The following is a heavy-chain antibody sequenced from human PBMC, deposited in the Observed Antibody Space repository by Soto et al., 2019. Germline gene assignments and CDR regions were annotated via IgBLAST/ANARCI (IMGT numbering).Heavy chain of an antibody. CDR2: ISYNGRT. Sequence: NPSETLSLTCTVSGASISSTDYYGSWIRQPPGKGLESSGYISYNGRTYYNPSLKSRLTMSIYTSQNQFSQTLTSVTAADTAVYYCARDPISGVFCPGPCFDCWGQGSLVTFSS. CDR3: ARDPISGVFCPGPCFDC. V-gene: IGHV4-30-4*01. J-gene: IGHJ4*02. D-gene: IGHD3-3*01. CDR1: GASISSTDYY.